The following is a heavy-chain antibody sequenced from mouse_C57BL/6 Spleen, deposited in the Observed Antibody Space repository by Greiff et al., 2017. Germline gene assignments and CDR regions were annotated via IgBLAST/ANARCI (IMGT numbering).Heavy chain of an antibody. D-gene: IGHD1-1*01. Sequence: VQLQQSGPELVKPGASVKISCKASGYSFTDYNMNWVKQSNGKSLEWIGVINPNYGTTSYNQKFKGKATLTVDQSSSTAYMQLNGLTSEDSAVYYCARRGYGSSYDAMDYWGQGTSVTVSS. CDR3: ARRGYGSSYDAMDY. J-gene: IGHJ4*01. CDR2: INPNYGTT. CDR1: GYSFTDYN. V-gene: IGHV1-39*01.